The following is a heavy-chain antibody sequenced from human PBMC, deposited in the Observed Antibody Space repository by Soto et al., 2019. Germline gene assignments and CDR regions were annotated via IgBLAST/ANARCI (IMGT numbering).Heavy chain of an antibody. J-gene: IGHJ4*02. Sequence: EVQLVETGGGLIQPGGSLRLSCAASGFIVSSNYMSWVRQGPGKGLEWVSVIYSGGSTYYADSVKGRFTISRDNSKNTLYLQMNSLRAEDTAVYYCAKDRNYDLVPFDYWGQGTLVTVSS. CDR3: AKDRNYDLVPFDY. CDR1: GFIVSSNY. V-gene: IGHV3-53*02. CDR2: IYSGGST. D-gene: IGHD3-3*01.